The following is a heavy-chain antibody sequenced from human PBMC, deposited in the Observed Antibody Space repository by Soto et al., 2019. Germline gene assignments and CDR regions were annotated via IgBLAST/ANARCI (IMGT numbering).Heavy chain of an antibody. Sequence: QVQLVESGGGVVQPGRSLRLSCAASGFTFSSYGMHWVRQAPGKGLEWVAVISYDGSNKYYADSVKGRFTISRDNSKHTMYMQMNSLRAEDPAVYYSAKDNPPRPYKRPKRDAFDIWGQGTMVTVSS. J-gene: IGHJ3*02. CDR1: GFTFSSYG. CDR3: AKDNPPRPYKRPKRDAFDI. D-gene: IGHD3-10*01. V-gene: IGHV3-30*18. CDR2: ISYDGSNK.